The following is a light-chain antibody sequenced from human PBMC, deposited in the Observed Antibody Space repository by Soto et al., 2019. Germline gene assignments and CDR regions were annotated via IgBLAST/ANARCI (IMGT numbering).Light chain of an antibody. CDR1: QSLTNIL. V-gene: IGKV3-20*01. CDR3: QQYGTSEII. CDR2: DTS. J-gene: IGKJ5*01. Sequence: VFTQAPCTLSLSPGERSTLSCRASQSLTNILIAWYQQTPGQAPRLLTYDTSRRASGIPDRFSGSGSGTDFPLTNSRLETEDFAVFYCQQYGTSEIIFGQGTRLEIK.